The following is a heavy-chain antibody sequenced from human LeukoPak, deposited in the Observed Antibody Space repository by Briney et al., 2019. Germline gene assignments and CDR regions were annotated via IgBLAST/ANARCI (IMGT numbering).Heavy chain of an antibody. V-gene: IGHV3-30*19. J-gene: IGHJ6*03. CDR1: GFTFSRYG. Sequence: GGSLRLSCAASGFTFSRYGIHWVRQSPGRGLEWVAAISYDGNNKFYADSVKGRFTVSRQNSGNTLYLQMNGLRAEDSAVYYCARDSVPVPTAMVYYCYMDVWGKGTTVTVSS. CDR2: ISYDGNNK. CDR3: ARDSVPVPTAMVYYCYMDV. D-gene: IGHD2-2*01.